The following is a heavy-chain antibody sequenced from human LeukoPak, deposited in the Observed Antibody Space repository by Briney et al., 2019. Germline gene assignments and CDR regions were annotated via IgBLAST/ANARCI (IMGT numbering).Heavy chain of an antibody. CDR1: GFTVSSNE. Sequence: GGSLRLSCAASGFTVSSNEMSWVRQAPGKGLEWVSSISGGSTYYADSKKGRFTISRDNSKNTLHLQMNSLRTEDTAVYYCARDIPHYYDSSGYYGGFDYWGQGTLVTVSS. CDR2: ISGGST. CDR3: ARDIPHYYDSSGYYGGFDY. V-gene: IGHV3-38-3*01. J-gene: IGHJ4*02. D-gene: IGHD3-22*01.